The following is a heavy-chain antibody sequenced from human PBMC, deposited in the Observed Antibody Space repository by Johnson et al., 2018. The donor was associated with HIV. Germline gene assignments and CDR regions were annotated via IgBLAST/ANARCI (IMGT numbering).Heavy chain of an antibody. J-gene: IGHJ3*01. CDR1: GFTFDDYA. V-gene: IGHV3-9*01. Sequence: VQLVESGGGLVQPGMSLRLSCAASGFTFDDYAMHWVRQAPGKGLEWVSSISWNSGNIGYADSVKGRFTISRDNSKNSLYLQMNSLRTEDTALYYCAKGLRRITMIVVAWGQGTMVTVSS. CDR2: ISWNSGNI. D-gene: IGHD3-22*01. CDR3: AKGLRRITMIVVA.